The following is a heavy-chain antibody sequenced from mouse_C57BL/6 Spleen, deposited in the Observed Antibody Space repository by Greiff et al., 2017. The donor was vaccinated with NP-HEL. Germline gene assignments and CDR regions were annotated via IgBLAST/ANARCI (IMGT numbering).Heavy chain of an antibody. CDR1: GYTFTSYW. J-gene: IGHJ1*03. V-gene: IGHV1-55*01. Sequence: VQLQQPGAELVKPGASVKMSCKASGYTFTSYWITWVKQRPGQGLEWIGDIYPGSGSTNYNEKFKSKATLTVDTSSSTAYMQLSSLTSEDSAVYYCARRHYGSGWYFDVWGTGTTVTVSS. D-gene: IGHD1-1*01. CDR2: IYPGSGST. CDR3: ARRHYGSGWYFDV.